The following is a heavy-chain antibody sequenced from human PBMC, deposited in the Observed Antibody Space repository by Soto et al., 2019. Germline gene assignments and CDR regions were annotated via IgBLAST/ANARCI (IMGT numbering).Heavy chain of an antibody. CDR2: IIPIFGTA. CDR1: GGSFSSYA. Sequence: QVQLVQSGAEVKKPGSSVKVSCKASGGSFSSYAISWVRQAPGQGLEWMGGIIPIFGTAHYAQNFQGRVTITADEATSTAYMQLSSLRSEDTAVYYCARAGYRYGLPLDYWGQGTLVTVPS. D-gene: IGHD5-18*01. CDR3: ARAGYRYGLPLDY. J-gene: IGHJ4*02. V-gene: IGHV1-69*01.